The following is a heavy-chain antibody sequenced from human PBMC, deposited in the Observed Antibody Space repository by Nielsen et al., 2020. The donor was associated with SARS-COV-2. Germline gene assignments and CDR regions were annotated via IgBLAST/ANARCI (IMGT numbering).Heavy chain of an antibody. D-gene: IGHD3-3*01. J-gene: IGHJ5*02. CDR3: ARGGAKYYDFWSGAPNWFDP. CDR2: INHSGST. Sequence: WIHQPPGKGLEWIGEINHSGSTNYNPSLKSRVTISVDTSKNQFSLKLSSVTAADTAVYYCARGGAKYYDFWSGAPNWFDPWGQGTLVTVSS. V-gene: IGHV4-34*13.